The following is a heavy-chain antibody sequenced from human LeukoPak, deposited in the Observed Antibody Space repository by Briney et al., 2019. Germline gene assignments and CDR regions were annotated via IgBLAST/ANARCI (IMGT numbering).Heavy chain of an antibody. Sequence: SETLSLTCTVSGGSISSSSYYWSWIRQPPGKGLEWIGYIYYSGSTNYNPSLKSRVTISVDTSKNQFSLKLTSVTAADTAVYYCARFSSRTCYGDICGYFDYWGQGTLVTVSS. CDR2: IYYSGST. D-gene: IGHD4-17*01. J-gene: IGHJ4*02. V-gene: IGHV4-61*01. CDR1: GGSISSSSYY. CDR3: ARFSSRTCYGDICGYFDY.